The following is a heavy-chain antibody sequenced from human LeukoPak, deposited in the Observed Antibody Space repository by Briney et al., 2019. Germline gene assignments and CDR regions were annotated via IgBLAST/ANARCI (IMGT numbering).Heavy chain of an antibody. D-gene: IGHD2-15*01. J-gene: IGHJ4*02. CDR3: ARAAKRYCSGGSCYSGY. Sequence: GASVKVSCKASGGTFSSYAISWVRQAPGQGLEWMGWINPNSGNTGYAQKFQGRVTMTRNTSISTAYMELSSLRSEDTAVYYCARAAKRYCSGGSCYSGYWGQGTLVTVSS. V-gene: IGHV1-8*02. CDR2: INPNSGNT. CDR1: GGTFSSYA.